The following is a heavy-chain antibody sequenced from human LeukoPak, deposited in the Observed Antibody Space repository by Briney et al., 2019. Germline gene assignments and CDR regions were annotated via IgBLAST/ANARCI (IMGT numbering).Heavy chain of an antibody. D-gene: IGHD6-13*01. V-gene: IGHV4-39*01. CDR2: IYYSGST. CDR1: GGSISSSSYY. J-gene: IGHJ5*02. Sequence: PSETLSLTCTVSGGSISSSSYYWGWIRQPPGKGLEWIGNIYYSGSTYYNPSLKSRVTISVDTSKNQFSLKLSSVTAADTAVYYCARPYSSRDNWFDPWGQGTLVTVSS. CDR3: ARPYSSRDNWFDP.